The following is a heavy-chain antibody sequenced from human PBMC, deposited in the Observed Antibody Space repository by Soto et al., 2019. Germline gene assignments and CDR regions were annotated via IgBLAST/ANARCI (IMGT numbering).Heavy chain of an antibody. D-gene: IGHD4-4*01. CDR2: IKSKADGETK. Sequence: GGSLRLSCAASGFTFSHAWMSWVRQAPGKGLEWVGRIKSKADGETKDYGAPVRGRFTISRDDSQDILYLHMNSLRIEDTAVYYCCVIKRRDQYSTSGYWFDPWGPGTLVTVCS. V-gene: IGHV3-15*01. J-gene: IGHJ5*02. CDR1: GFTFSHAW. CDR3: CVIKRRDQYSTSGYWFDP.